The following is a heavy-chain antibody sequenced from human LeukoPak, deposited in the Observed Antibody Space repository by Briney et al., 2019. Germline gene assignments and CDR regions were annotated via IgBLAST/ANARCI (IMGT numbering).Heavy chain of an antibody. CDR3: ARKGTVGPFDY. J-gene: IGHJ4*02. CDR1: GYTFTSYY. CDR2: ISPSGGST. D-gene: IGHD3/OR15-3a*01. V-gene: IGHV1-46*01. Sequence: ASVKVSCKASGYTFTSYYMHWVRQAPGQGLEWMGIISPSGGSTSYAQKFQGRVTMTRDTSTSTVYMELSSLRSEDTAVYYCARKGTVGPFDYWGQGTLVTVSS.